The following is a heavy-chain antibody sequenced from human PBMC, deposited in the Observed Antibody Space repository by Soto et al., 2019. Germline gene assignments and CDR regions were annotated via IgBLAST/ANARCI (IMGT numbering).Heavy chain of an antibody. J-gene: IGHJ6*03. D-gene: IGHD1-1*01. CDR2: IYYSGST. CDR1: GGSISSYY. Sequence: PSETLSLTCTVSGGSISSYYWSWIRQPPGKGLEWIGYIYYSGSTNYNPSLKSRVTISVDTSKNQFSLKLSSVTAADTAVYYCARVPRYRAYYYYYMDVWGKGTTVTVS. V-gene: IGHV4-59*01. CDR3: ARVPRYRAYYYYYMDV.